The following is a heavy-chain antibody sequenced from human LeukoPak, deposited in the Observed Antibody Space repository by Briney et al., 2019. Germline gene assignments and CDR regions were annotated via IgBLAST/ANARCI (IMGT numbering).Heavy chain of an antibody. V-gene: IGHV4-4*07. Sequence: KPSETLSLTCTVSGGSISSYYWSWIRQPAGKGLEWIGRIYTSGSTNYNPSPKSRVTISVDKSKNQFSLKLSSVTAADTAVYYCATVLGYCSSTSCYRYMDVWGKGTTVTVSS. D-gene: IGHD2-2*01. CDR1: GGSISSYY. CDR2: IYTSGST. J-gene: IGHJ6*03. CDR3: ATVLGYCSSTSCYRYMDV.